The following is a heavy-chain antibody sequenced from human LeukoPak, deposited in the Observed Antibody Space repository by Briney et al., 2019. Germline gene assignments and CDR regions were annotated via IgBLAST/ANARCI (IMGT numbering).Heavy chain of an antibody. Sequence: SETLSLTCTVSGGSISSYYWSWIRQPPGKGLEWIGYIYYSGSTNYNPSLKSRVTISVDTSKNQFSLKLSSVTAADTAVYYCARGRGFCSGGSCQPPDYWGQGTLVTVSS. J-gene: IGHJ4*02. CDR3: ARGRGFCSGGSCQPPDY. D-gene: IGHD2-15*01. CDR1: GGSISSYY. CDR2: IYYSGST. V-gene: IGHV4-59*01.